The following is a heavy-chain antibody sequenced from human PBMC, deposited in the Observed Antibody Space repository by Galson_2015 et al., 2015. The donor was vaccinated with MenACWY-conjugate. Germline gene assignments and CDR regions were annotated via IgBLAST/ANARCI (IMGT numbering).Heavy chain of an antibody. CDR3: ARGNYYVSGTYYKSANFDY. Sequence: SLRLSCAASGFTFSNYWMPWVRQAPGKGLEWVANINQDGSVKNYVDSVKGRFTISRDNAENSLRLQMDSLRAEDTAVYYCARGNYYVSGTYYKSANFDYWGQGSLVTVSS. V-gene: IGHV3-7*03. D-gene: IGHD3-10*01. CDR2: INQDGSVK. CDR1: GFTFSNYW. J-gene: IGHJ4*02.